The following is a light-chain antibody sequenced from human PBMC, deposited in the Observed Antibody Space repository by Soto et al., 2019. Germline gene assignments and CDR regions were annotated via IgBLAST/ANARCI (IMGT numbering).Light chain of an antibody. Sequence: EVVMTQSPVTLSLSPGDRATLSCRASQSVASNLAWFQQKPGQAPRLLIYGASATATGIPARFSGSGSGTEFTLTINSLQSEDFAVYYCQQYNNWPRTFGQGTKVEIK. V-gene: IGKV3-15*01. CDR2: GAS. J-gene: IGKJ1*01. CDR1: QSVASN. CDR3: QQYNNWPRT.